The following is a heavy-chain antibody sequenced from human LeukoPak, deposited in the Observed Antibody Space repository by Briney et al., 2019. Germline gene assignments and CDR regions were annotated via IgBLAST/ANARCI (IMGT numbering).Heavy chain of an antibody. CDR2: ISSSSSTI. CDR3: ARGPGGAFDF. D-gene: IGHD1-1*01. J-gene: IGHJ3*01. V-gene: IGHV3-48*01. CDR1: GFIFSTYS. Sequence: GGSLRLSCAASGFIFSTYSMNWVRQAPGKGLEWVSYISSSSSTIYYADSVKGRFTISRDNAKNSLYLQINTLRAEDTAVYYCARGPGGAFDFWGQGAMVTVSS.